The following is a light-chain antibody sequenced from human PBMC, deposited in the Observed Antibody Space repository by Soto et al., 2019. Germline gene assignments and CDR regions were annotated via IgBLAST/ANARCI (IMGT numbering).Light chain of an antibody. CDR2: QTS. CDR1: QYINTR. CDR3: HQRQSWPRT. Sequence: SLAALSSYKGDRVTLSCRASQYINTRLAWYQHRPGQAPRLLIYQTSLRAAGIPARFSASGSGTDFTLTISVVQPEDFALYCCHQRQSWPRTFGQGTMVDI. J-gene: IGKJ1*01. V-gene: IGKV3-11*01.